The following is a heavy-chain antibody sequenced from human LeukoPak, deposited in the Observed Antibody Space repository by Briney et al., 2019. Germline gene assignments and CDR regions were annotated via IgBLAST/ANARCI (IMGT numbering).Heavy chain of an antibody. Sequence: PSETLSLTCAVSGGSISSSNWWSWVRQPPGKGLEWIGSIYYSGSTYYNPSLKSRVTISVDTSKNQFSLKLSSVTAADTAVYYCASGGVLRYFDWLSKVNWFDPWGQGTLVTVSS. J-gene: IGHJ5*02. V-gene: IGHV4-39*01. CDR3: ASGGVLRYFDWLSKVNWFDP. CDR2: IYYSGST. CDR1: GGSISSSNW. D-gene: IGHD3-9*01.